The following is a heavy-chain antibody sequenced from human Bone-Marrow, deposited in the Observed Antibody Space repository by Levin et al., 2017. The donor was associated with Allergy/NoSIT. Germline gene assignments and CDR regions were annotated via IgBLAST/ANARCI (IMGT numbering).Heavy chain of an antibody. CDR2: ISAKGTST. CDR3: VKGDGSFCSGTTCHNWFDP. J-gene: IGHJ5*02. Sequence: GGSLRLSCEASGFTFSDHAMGWVRQAPGKGLDWVSSISAKGTSTYYTDSVKGRFTISRDNSRNALYLQMNSLRAEDTALYYCVKGDGSFCSGTTCHNWFDPWGQGTLVAVSS. D-gene: IGHD2-2*01. V-gene: IGHV3-23*01. CDR1: GFTFSDHA.